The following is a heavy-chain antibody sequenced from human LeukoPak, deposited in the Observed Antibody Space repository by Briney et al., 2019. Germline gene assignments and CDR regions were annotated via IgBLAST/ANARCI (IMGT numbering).Heavy chain of an antibody. CDR2: TSSNSRNT. V-gene: IGHV3-21*01. D-gene: IGHD6-13*01. CDR1: GFTFISSD. J-gene: IGHJ3*02. CDR3: TRILSSSHAFDI. Sequence: PGGSLRLSCAASGFTFISSDMNWVRQAPGKGLEWVASTSSNSRNTHYADSLKGRFTISRDNAKNSLSLQMNSLRAEDTAVYYCTRILSSSHAFDIWGQGTMVTVSS.